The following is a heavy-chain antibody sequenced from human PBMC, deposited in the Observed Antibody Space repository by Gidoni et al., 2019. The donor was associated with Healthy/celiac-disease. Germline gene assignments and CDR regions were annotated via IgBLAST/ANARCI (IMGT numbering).Heavy chain of an antibody. D-gene: IGHD5-18*01. Sequence: QLQLQASSPGLVTPSETLSLTCTVSGGSISSSSYYWGWIRQPPGEGLEWIGSIYYSGSTYYTPSRKSRVTISVDTAKNQFSLKLSSVTAADTAVYYCARGLLEVEFNGGIQLWPGGMDVWGQGTTVTVSS. CDR3: ARGLLEVEFNGGIQLWPGGMDV. CDR1: GGSISSSSYY. V-gene: IGHV4-39*01. J-gene: IGHJ6*02. CDR2: IYYSGST.